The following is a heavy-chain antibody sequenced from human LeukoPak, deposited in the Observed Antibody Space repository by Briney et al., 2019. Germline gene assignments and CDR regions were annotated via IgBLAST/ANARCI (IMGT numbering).Heavy chain of an antibody. CDR2: ISYDESQK. CDR1: GFTFGTYG. CDR3: AKDPHWGYCSSTSCDYYYGMDV. D-gene: IGHD2-2*01. J-gene: IGHJ6*02. Sequence: GGSLRLSRAASGFTFGTYGMHWVRQAPGKGLEWVAVISYDESQKYYADSVKGRFTVSRDNPKNTLYLQMNSLRVDDTAVYYCAKDPHWGYCSSTSCDYYYGMDVWGQGTTVTVSS. V-gene: IGHV3-30*18.